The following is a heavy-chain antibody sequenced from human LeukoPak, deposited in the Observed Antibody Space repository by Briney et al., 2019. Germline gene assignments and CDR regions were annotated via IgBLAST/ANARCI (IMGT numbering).Heavy chain of an antibody. D-gene: IGHD3-16*01. V-gene: IGHV4-59*01. CDR2: IYYSGST. CDR1: GGSISSYY. J-gene: IGHJ2*01. Sequence: SETLSLTCTVSGGSISSYYWSWLRQPPGKGLEWIGYIYYSGSTNYNPSLKSRVTISVVTSKNQFSLKLSSVTAADTAVYYCARDSSGWDGGGYFDLWGRGTLVTVSS. CDR3: ARDSSGWDGGGYFDL.